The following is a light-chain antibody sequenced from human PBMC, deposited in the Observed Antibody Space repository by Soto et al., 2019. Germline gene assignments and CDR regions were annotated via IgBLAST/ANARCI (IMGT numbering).Light chain of an antibody. J-gene: IGKJ1*01. CDR3: QQRSNWPKT. V-gene: IGKV3-11*01. CDR2: DAS. CDR1: QSVSSF. Sequence: EIVLTQSPATLSLSPGERATLSCRASQSVSSFLAWYQQPPGQAPRLLIYDASNRAPGIPARFSGSGSGTDFTLTISSLEPEDFAVYYCQQRSNWPKTCGQGTKVEIK.